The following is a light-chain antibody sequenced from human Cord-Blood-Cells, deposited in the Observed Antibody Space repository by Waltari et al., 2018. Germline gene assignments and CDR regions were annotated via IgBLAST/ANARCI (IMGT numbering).Light chain of an antibody. J-gene: IGLJ1*01. V-gene: IGLV2-14*01. CDR3: SSYTSSSTYV. CDR2: DVS. CDR1: STAVGGYHY. Sequence: QSALPQPASVSGSPGQSITISCTGTSTAVGGYHYVSWYQQHPGKAPKLMIYDVSNRPSGVSNRFSGSKSGNTASLTISGLQAEDEADYYCSSYTSSSTYVFGTGTKVTVL.